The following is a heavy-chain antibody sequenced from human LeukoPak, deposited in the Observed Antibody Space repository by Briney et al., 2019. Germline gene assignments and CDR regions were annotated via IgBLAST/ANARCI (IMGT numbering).Heavy chain of an antibody. CDR1: GGSISTSSYY. Sequence: SETLSLTCTVSGGSISTSSYYWGWIRQPPGKGLEWIGTIYHSGSTYYNPSLKSRVTISVDKSKNQFSLKLSSVTAADTAVYYCAKSGGSGLIDYWGQGTLVTVSS. D-gene: IGHD1-26*01. J-gene: IGHJ4*02. CDR3: AKSGGSGLIDY. CDR2: IYHSGST. V-gene: IGHV4-39*01.